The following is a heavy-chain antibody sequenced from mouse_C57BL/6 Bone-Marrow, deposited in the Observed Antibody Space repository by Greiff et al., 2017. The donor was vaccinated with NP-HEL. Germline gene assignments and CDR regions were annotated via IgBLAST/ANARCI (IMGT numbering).Heavy chain of an antibody. V-gene: IGHV5-6*01. CDR2: ISSGGSYT. CDR3: ARHRRLRGEGWFAY. D-gene: IGHD2-4*01. J-gene: IGHJ3*01. Sequence: VQLKESGGDLVKPGGSLKLSCAASGFTFSSYGMSWVRQTPDKRLEWVATISSGGSYTYYPDSVKGRFTISRDNAKNTLYLQMSSLKSEGTAMYYCARHRRLRGEGWFAYWGEGTLVTVSA. CDR1: GFTFSSYG.